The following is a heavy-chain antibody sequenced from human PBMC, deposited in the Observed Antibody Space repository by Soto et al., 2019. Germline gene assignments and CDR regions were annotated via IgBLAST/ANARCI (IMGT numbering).Heavy chain of an antibody. CDR2: IIPIFGTA. V-gene: IGHV1-69*01. J-gene: IGHJ6*02. Sequence: LLNGYRKAVGDGISVYPGGRVSQAKGQGLEWMGGIIPIFGTANYAQKFQGRVTITADESTSTAYMELSSLRSEDTAVYYCASSLAAAALYYYYYGMDICGQGTTLT. D-gene: IGHD6-13*01. CDR1: GDGISVYP. CDR3: ASSLAAAALYYYYYGMDI.